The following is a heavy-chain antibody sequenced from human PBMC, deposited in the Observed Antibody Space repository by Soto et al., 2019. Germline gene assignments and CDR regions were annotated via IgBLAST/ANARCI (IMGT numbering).Heavy chain of an antibody. V-gene: IGHV4-39*01. CDR1: DGSISSSSYY. CDR2: IYYSGST. Sequence: SETLSLTCTVSDGSISSSSYYWGWIRQPPGKGLEWIGSIYYSGSTYYNPSLKKRVTISVDTSKNQFSLKLSSVTAADTAVYYCARHAGILTGYPPPYYFDYWGQGTLVTVSS. J-gene: IGHJ4*02. D-gene: IGHD3-9*01. CDR3: ARHAGILTGYPPPYYFDY.